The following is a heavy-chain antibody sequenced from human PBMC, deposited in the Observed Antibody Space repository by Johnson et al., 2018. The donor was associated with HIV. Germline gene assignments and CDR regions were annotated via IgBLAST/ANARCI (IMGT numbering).Heavy chain of an antibody. J-gene: IGHJ3*02. CDR2: ISGSGDSI. D-gene: IGHD6-13*01. Sequence: QVQLVESGGGLVKPGGSLRLSCAASGFTFGDYYMTWIRQAPGKGLEWVSAISGSGDSIYYADSVQGRYTISRDNSKNRLYMQMNSLRAEDTAVYYCASDLAAAVGDAFDIWGQGTMVTVSS. CDR1: GFTFGDYY. CDR3: ASDLAAAVGDAFDI. V-gene: IGHV3-11*01.